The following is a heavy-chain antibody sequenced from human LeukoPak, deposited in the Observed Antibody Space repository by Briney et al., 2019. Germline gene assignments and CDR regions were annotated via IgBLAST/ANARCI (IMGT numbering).Heavy chain of an antibody. CDR2: IYPGDSDT. CDR3: ARHTYDSSGYRPYIFDY. Sequence: GESLKISCKGSGYTFTNYWIAWVRQMPGQGLEWMGIIYPGDSDTRYSPSFQGQVTISADKSISTAYLQWSRLKASDTAMYFCARHTYDSSGYRPYIFDYWGQGTLVTVSS. CDR1: GYTFTNYW. V-gene: IGHV5-51*01. D-gene: IGHD3-22*01. J-gene: IGHJ4*02.